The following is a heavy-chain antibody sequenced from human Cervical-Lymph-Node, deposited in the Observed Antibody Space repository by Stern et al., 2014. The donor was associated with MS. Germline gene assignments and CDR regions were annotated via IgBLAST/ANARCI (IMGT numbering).Heavy chain of an antibody. CDR3: ARPGGSSSSEGCFDY. J-gene: IGHJ4*02. D-gene: IGHD6-6*01. V-gene: IGHV1-69*01. CDR2: IIPIFGTA. CDR1: GGTFSSYA. Sequence: VQLVQSGAEVKKPGSSVKVSCKASGGTFSSYAISWVRQAPGQGLEWMGGIIPIFGTANYAQKVPGKGTITADESTSTAYMELSSLRSEDTAVYYCARPGGSSSSEGCFDYWGQGTLVTVSS.